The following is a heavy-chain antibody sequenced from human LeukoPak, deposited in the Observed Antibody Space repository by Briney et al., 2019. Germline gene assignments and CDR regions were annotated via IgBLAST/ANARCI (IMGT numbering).Heavy chain of an antibody. V-gene: IGHV4-30-4*08. CDR3: ARDTIVVVPAARGGGWYYYMDV. Sequence: SETLSLTCTVSGSSISSGDYYWSWIRQPPGKGLEWIGYIYYSGSTYYNPSLKSRVTISVDTSKNQFSLKLSSVTAADTAVYYCARDTIVVVPAARGGGWYYYMDVWGKGTTSPSP. J-gene: IGHJ6*03. CDR2: IYYSGST. CDR1: GSSISSGDYY. D-gene: IGHD2-2*01.